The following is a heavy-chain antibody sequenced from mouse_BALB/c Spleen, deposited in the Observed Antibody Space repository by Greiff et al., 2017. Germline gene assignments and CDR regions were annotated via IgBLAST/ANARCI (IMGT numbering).Heavy chain of an antibody. CDR3: ARSGGGYYYAMDY. J-gene: IGHJ4*01. CDR1: GYTFTSYY. D-gene: IGHD2-2*01. CDR2: IYPGNVNT. V-gene: IGHV1S56*01. Sequence: VQLQQSGPELVKPGASVRISCKASGYTFTSYYIHWVKQRPGQGLEWIGWIYPGNVNTKYNEKFKGKATLTADKSSSTAYMQLSSLTSEDSAVYFCARSGGGYYYAMDYWGQGTSVTVSS.